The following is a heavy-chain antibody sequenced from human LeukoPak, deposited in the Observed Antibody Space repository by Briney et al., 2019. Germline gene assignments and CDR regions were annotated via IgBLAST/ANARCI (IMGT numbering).Heavy chain of an antibody. CDR3: ARGDTNYYYYYMDV. CDR1: GYTFTSYD. CDR2: MNPNSGNT. Sequence: ASVKVSCKASGYTFTSYDINWVRQATGQGLEWMGWMNPNSGNTGYAQKFQGRVTMTRDASISTAYMELSRLRSDDTAVYYCARGDTNYYYYYMDVWGKGTTVTISS. J-gene: IGHJ6*03. V-gene: IGHV1-8*01.